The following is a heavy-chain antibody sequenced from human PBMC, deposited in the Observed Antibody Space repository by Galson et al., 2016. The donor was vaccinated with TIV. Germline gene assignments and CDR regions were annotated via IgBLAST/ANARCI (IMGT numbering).Heavy chain of an antibody. J-gene: IGHJ4*02. CDR3: ARTQSCGGDCYYFDS. D-gene: IGHD2-21*02. CDR2: INPSVGGT. CDR1: GYNFIDYD. V-gene: IGHV1-46*01. Sequence: SVKVSCKASGYNFIDYDMNWVRQAPGQGLEWMGIINPSVGGTSYAQKFQGRVTMTRDTSTNTVSVELSNLTYEDTAVYYCARTQSCGGDCYYFDSWGQGALVTVSS.